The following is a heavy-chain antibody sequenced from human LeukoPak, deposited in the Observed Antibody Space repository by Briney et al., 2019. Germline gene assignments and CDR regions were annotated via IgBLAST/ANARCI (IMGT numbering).Heavy chain of an antibody. CDR2: ISWNSGSI. CDR1: GFTFDDYA. V-gene: IGHV3-9*01. CDR3: AKDSVYYYDSSGYSALFDY. J-gene: IGHJ4*02. D-gene: IGHD3-22*01. Sequence: GRSLRLSCAASGFTFDDYAMHWVRQAPGKGLEWVSGISWNSGSIGYADSVEGRFTISRDNAKNSLYLQMNSLRAEDTALYYCAKDSVYYYDSSGYSALFDYWGQGTLVTVSS.